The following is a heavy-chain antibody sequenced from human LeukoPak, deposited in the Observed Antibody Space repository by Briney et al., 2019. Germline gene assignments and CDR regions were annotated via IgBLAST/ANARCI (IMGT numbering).Heavy chain of an antibody. D-gene: IGHD3-10*01. V-gene: IGHV3-21*01. CDR3: AGDPVRGALDGFDI. Sequence: GGSLRLSCAASGFTFSSYSMNWVRQAPGKGLEWVSSISSTGTYMYYADSVKGRFTISRDNAKNSLYLQMNSLRAEDTAVYYCAGDPVRGALDGFDIWGQGTMVTVSS. J-gene: IGHJ3*02. CDR1: GFTFSSYS. CDR2: ISSTGTYM.